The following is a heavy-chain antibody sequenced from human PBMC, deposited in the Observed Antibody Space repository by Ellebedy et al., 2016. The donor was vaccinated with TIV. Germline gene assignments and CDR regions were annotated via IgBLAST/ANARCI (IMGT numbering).Heavy chain of an antibody. J-gene: IGHJ5*02. CDR1: GYSFTSHW. V-gene: IGHV5-51*01. D-gene: IGHD3-16*02. CDR3: ARYRRSWLDP. CDR2: IYPDDSDT. Sequence: KVSCKGSGYSFTSHWIGWVRQMPGKGLEWIGIIYPDDSDTRYSPSFQGQVTISADKSIDTAYLQWTKLKASDTAMYYCARYRRSWLDPWGQGTLVIVSS.